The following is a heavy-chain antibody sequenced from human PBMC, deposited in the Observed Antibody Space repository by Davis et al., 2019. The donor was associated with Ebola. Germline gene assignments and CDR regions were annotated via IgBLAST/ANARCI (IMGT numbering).Heavy chain of an antibody. CDR3: VSRGDFWSGPYGMDV. J-gene: IGHJ6*02. Sequence: MPSETLSPTCAVYGGSFSGYYWSWIRQPPGKGLEWIGEINHSGSTNYNPSLKSRVTISVDTSKNQFSLKLSSVTAADTAVYYCVSRGDFWSGPYGMDVWGQGTTVTVSS. D-gene: IGHD3-3*01. V-gene: IGHV4-34*01. CDR1: GGSFSGYY. CDR2: INHSGST.